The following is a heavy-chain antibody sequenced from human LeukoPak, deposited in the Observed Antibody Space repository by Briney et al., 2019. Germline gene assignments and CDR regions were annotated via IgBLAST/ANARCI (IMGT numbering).Heavy chain of an antibody. CDR2: ISSSSSYI. Sequence: PGGSLRLSCAASGFTFRKYAMNWVRQALGKGLEWVSFISSSSSYIYYADSVKGRFSISRDNAKNSLYLQMNSLRAEDTAVYYCARDLRSSGYYAFDYWGQGTLVTVSS. J-gene: IGHJ4*02. D-gene: IGHD3-22*01. CDR1: GFTFRKYA. CDR3: ARDLRSSGYYAFDY. V-gene: IGHV3-21*01.